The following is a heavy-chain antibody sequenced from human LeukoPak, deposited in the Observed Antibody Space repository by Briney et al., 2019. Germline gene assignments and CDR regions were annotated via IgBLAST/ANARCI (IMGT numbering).Heavy chain of an antibody. CDR1: GFTFTNAW. CDR3: TAGVGGSDHDY. Sequence: GGSLRLSCAASGFTFTNAWMSWVRQAPGKGLEWVCRVKSKTSGGTVDYAAPVKVRFTISRDDSKNTLWLQMNSLKTEDTAVYYCTAGVGGSDHDYWGPGTLVTVSS. D-gene: IGHD1-26*01. J-gene: IGHJ4*02. V-gene: IGHV3-15*01. CDR2: VKSKTSGGTV.